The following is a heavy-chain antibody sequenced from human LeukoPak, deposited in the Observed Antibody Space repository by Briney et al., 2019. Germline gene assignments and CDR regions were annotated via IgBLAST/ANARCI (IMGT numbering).Heavy chain of an antibody. CDR2: INGDGSST. J-gene: IGHJ6*03. Sequence: GGSLRLSCAASGFTFSSYWMHWVRQAPGKGLVWASRINGDGSSTRYADSVKGRFTISRDNAKNTLYLQMNSLRAEDTAVYYCAREEAAADFYYYYYMDVWGKGTTVTVSS. CDR3: AREEAAADFYYYYYMDV. CDR1: GFTFSSYW. D-gene: IGHD6-13*01. V-gene: IGHV3-74*01.